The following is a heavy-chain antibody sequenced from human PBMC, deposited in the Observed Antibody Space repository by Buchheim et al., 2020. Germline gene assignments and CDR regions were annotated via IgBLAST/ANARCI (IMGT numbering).Heavy chain of an antibody. J-gene: IGHJ2*01. Sequence: QVQLVESGGGVVQPGRSLRLSCAASGFTFSSYAMHWVRQAPGKGLEWVAVISYDGSNKYYADSMKGRFTISRDNSKNTLYLQMNSLRAEDTAVYYCARDRMTTVTHAGYFDLWGRGTL. CDR2: ISYDGSNK. CDR1: GFTFSSYA. D-gene: IGHD4-17*01. CDR3: ARDRMTTVTHAGYFDL. V-gene: IGHV3-30-3*01.